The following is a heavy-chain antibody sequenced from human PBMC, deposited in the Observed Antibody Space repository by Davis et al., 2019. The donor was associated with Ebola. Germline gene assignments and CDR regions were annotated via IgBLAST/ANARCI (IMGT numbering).Heavy chain of an antibody. CDR2: ISGSGGST. CDR1: GFTFSSYA. CDR3: AREGYSSGTAPAFDM. V-gene: IGHV3-23*01. Sequence: PGGSLRLSCAASGFTFSSYAMSWVRQAPGKGLEWVSAISGSGGSTYYADSVKGRFTTSMDNFRNTLYLQMDSLRDEDTALYYCAREGYSSGTAPAFDMWGQGTMVTVSS. J-gene: IGHJ3*02. D-gene: IGHD5-18*01.